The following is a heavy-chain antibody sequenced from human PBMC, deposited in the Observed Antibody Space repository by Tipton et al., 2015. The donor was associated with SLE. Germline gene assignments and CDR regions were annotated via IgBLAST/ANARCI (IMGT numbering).Heavy chain of an antibody. CDR2: IKQDGSEK. CDR1: GFTFSSYS. V-gene: IGHV3-7*03. D-gene: IGHD2-2*01. Sequence: SLRLSCAASGFTFSSYSMSWVRQAPGKGLEWVANIKQDGSEKYYVDSVKGRFTISRDNAKNSLYLQMNSLRAEDTAVYYCAVSAEQEGYFDYWGQGTLVTVSS. J-gene: IGHJ4*02. CDR3: AVSAEQEGYFDY.